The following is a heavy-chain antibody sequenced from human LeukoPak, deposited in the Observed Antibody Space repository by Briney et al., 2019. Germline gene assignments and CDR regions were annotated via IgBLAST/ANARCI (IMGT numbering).Heavy chain of an antibody. D-gene: IGHD3-9*01. J-gene: IGHJ4*02. Sequence: GGSLRLSCAASGFTFSSYAMNWVRQAPGKGLEWVSTISGSGGNTYYADSVKGRFTISRDNSKNTLYLQMNSLRAEDTAVYYCAKGGDFDDYWGQGTLVTVSS. CDR2: ISGSGGNT. V-gene: IGHV3-23*01. CDR3: AKGGDFDDY. CDR1: GFTFSSYA.